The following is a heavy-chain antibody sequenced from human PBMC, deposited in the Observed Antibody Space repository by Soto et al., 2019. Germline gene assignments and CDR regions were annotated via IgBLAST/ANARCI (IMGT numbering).Heavy chain of an antibody. CDR3: ARAGGIAVAAPN. Sequence: EVQLVESGGGLVKPGGSLRLSCAASAFTFSSYSMNWVRQAPGKGLEWVSSISSSSSYIYYADSVKGRFTISRDNAKNSLYLQMNSLRAEDTAVYYCARAGGIAVAAPNWGQGTLVTVSS. CDR1: AFTFSSYS. V-gene: IGHV3-21*01. D-gene: IGHD6-19*01. CDR2: ISSSSSYI. J-gene: IGHJ4*02.